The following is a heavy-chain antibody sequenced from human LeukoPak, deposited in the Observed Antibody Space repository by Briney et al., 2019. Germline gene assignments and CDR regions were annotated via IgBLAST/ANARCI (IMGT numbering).Heavy chain of an antibody. J-gene: IGHJ5*02. Sequence: GESLKISCKGYGYSFTSYWIGWVRQMPGKGLGWMGIIYPGDSDTRYSPSFQSQVTISADKSISTAYLRWSSLKASDTAMYYCARHLQAAAGTGWFDPWGQGTLVTVSS. V-gene: IGHV5-51*01. D-gene: IGHD6-13*01. CDR1: GYSFTSYW. CDR2: IYPGDSDT. CDR3: ARHLQAAAGTGWFDP.